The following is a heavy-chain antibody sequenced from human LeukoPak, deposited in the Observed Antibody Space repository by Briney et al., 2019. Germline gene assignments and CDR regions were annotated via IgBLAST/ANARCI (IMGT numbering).Heavy chain of an antibody. CDR2: ISAYNGNT. CDR3: ARGYCSSTSCYSVFDY. CDR1: GYTFTSYG. J-gene: IGHJ4*02. D-gene: IGHD2-2*01. Sequence: ASVKVSCKASGYTFTSYGISWVRQAPGQGLEWMGWISAYNGNTNYAQKLQGRVTMTTDTSTSTAYMELRSLRSDDTAVYYCARGYCSSTSCYSVFDYWGQGTLVTVSS. V-gene: IGHV1-18*01.